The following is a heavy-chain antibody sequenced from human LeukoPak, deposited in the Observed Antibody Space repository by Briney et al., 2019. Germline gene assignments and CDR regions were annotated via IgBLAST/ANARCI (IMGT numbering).Heavy chain of an antibody. Sequence: ASVKVSCKASGYTFTDYYMHWVRQAPGQGLEWMGWINPNSGVTTFAQKFQGRVTMTRDTSISTAYMEVSGLRYDDTAVYYCARGGFLGYCSSTSCPPNWFDPWGQGTLVTVSS. CDR3: ARGGFLGYCSSTSCPPNWFDP. CDR2: INPNSGVT. D-gene: IGHD2-2*01. V-gene: IGHV1-2*02. J-gene: IGHJ5*02. CDR1: GYTFTDYY.